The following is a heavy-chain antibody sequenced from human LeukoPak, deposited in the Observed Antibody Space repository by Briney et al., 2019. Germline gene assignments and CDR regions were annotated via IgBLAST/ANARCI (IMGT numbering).Heavy chain of an antibody. CDR3: SRGRYYLDA. D-gene: IGHD4-17*01. Sequence: PGGSLRLSCAVSGFTFSSFAMGWVRQAPGKGLEWVLVISDSGGTTFYADSVKGRFTISRDNSKNTLYLQMNSLRAEDTAVCYCSRGRYYLDAWGQGTLVTVSS. V-gene: IGHV3-23*01. J-gene: IGHJ4*02. CDR2: ISDSGGTT. CDR1: GFTFSSFA.